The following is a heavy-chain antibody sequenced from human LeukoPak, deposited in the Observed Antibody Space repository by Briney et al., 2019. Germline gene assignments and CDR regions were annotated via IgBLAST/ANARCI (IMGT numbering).Heavy chain of an antibody. D-gene: IGHD2-15*01. CDR1: GFTFSDYY. V-gene: IGHV3-11*03. CDR2: ISSSSSYT. CDR3: ATERRPAGVVVVAATRIDDAFDI. Sequence: GGSLRLSCAASGFTFSDYYMSWIREAPGKGLEWVSYISSSSSYTNYADSVKGRFTTSRDNAKNSLYLQMNSLRAEDTAVYYCATERRPAGVVVVAATRIDDAFDIWGQGTMVTVSS. J-gene: IGHJ3*02.